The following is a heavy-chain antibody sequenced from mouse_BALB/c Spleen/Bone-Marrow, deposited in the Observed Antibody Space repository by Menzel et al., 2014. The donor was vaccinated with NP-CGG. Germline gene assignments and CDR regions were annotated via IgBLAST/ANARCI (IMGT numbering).Heavy chain of an antibody. V-gene: IGHV5-4*02. D-gene: IGHD3-3*01. J-gene: IGHJ3*01. CDR1: GFTFSDYY. CDR2: ISDGGSYT. CDR3: GRAWFAY. Sequence: EVKVEESGGGLVKPGGSLKLSCAASGFTFSDYYMYWVRQTPEKRLEWVATISDGGSYTYYPDSVKGRFTISRDNAKNNLYLQMSRLKSEDTAMYYCGRAWFAYWGQETLVTVSA.